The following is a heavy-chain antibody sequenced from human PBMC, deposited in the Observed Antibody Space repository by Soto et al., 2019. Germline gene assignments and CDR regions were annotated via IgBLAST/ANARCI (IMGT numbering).Heavy chain of an antibody. Sequence: GGSLRLSCAASGFTFSSYAMHWVRQAPGKGLAWVAVISYDGSNKYYADSVKGRFTISRDNSKNTLYLQMNSLRAEDTAVYYCASLPFVVVPAAMYYYYGMDVWGQGTTVTVSS. CDR2: ISYDGSNK. CDR1: GFTFSSYA. J-gene: IGHJ6*02. CDR3: ASLPFVVVPAAMYYYYGMDV. D-gene: IGHD2-2*01. V-gene: IGHV3-30-3*01.